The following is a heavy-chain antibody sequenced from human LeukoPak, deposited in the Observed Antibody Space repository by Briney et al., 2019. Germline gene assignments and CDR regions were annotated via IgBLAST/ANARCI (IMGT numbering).Heavy chain of an antibody. CDR2: IYYTGSA. Sequence: SETLSLTCTVSVGSISSQICHWVGIRQPPGKGLEWIGSIYYTGSAYYNPSLKSRVTMSVDTSKNQFSPRLSSVTAADTAVCYCARTRWLQSLFDYWGEGTLVTVSS. V-gene: IGHV4-39*01. J-gene: IGHJ4*02. CDR3: ARTRWLQSLFDY. CDR1: VGSISSQICH. D-gene: IGHD5-24*01.